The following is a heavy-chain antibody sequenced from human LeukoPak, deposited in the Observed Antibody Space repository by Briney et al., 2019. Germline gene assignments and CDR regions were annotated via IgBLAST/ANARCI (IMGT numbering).Heavy chain of an antibody. CDR3: ARGRAWSSSFDY. V-gene: IGHV1-8*01. J-gene: IGHJ4*02. Sequence: ASVKVSCKASGYTFTSYDINWVRQATGQGLEWMGWMNPNSGNTDYAQKFQGRVTMTRNTSISTAYMELSSLRSEDTAVYYCARGRAWSSSFDYWGQGTLVTVSS. CDR2: MNPNSGNT. D-gene: IGHD6-6*01. CDR1: GYTFTSYD.